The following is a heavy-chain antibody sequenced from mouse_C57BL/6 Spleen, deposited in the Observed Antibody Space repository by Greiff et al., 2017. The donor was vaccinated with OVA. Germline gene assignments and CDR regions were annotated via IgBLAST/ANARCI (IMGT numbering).Heavy chain of an antibody. CDR1: GYTFTSYW. CDR2: IDPNSGGT. V-gene: IGHV1-72*01. D-gene: IGHD3-2*02. J-gene: IGHJ3*01. CDR3: ARSGDSSGYIAWFAY. Sequence: QVQLQQPGAELVKPGASVKLSCKASGYTFTSYWMHWVKQRPGRGLEWIGRIDPNSGGTKYNEKFKSKATLTVDKPSSTAYMQLGSLTSEDSAVYYCARSGDSSGYIAWFAYWGQGTLVTVSA.